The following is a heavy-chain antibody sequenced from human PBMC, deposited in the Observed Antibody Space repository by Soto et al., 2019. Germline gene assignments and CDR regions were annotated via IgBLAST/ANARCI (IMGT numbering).Heavy chain of an antibody. CDR2: ISYSGST. D-gene: IGHD6-13*01. CDR1: SDSISSYY. Sequence: PSETLSLTCTVSSDSISSYYWSWIRQPPGKRLEWIGYISYSGSTDYNPSLKSRVTISGDTSKNQFSLKVSSVTAADTAVYYCARGTSWQLPFDYWGQGTRVTVSS. J-gene: IGHJ4*02. CDR3: ARGTSWQLPFDY. V-gene: IGHV4-59*01.